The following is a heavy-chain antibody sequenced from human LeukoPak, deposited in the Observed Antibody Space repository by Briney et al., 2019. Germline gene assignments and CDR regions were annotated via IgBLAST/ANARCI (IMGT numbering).Heavy chain of an antibody. CDR3: AREVGSGSYNYFDY. V-gene: IGHV3-53*01. CDR2: IYSGGST. Sequence: GGSLRLSCAASGFTVSSNYMSWVRQAPGKGLEWVSVIYSGGSTYYADSVKGRFTISRDNSKNTLYLQMNSLRAEDTAVYYCAREVGSGSYNYFDYWGQGTLVTVSS. D-gene: IGHD3-10*01. CDR1: GFTVSSNY. J-gene: IGHJ4*02.